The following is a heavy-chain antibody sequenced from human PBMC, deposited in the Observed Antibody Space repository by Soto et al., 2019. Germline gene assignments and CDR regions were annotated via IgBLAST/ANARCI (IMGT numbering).Heavy chain of an antibody. Sequence: GGSLRLSCVASGFTLSSYGMHWVRQAPGKGLEWVAVISYDGSNKYYADSVKGRFTISRDNSKNTLYLQMNSLRAEDTAVYYCAKDRRKVVVAAPFDYWGQGTLVTVSS. V-gene: IGHV3-30*18. CDR3: AKDRRKVVVAAPFDY. CDR1: GFTLSSYG. D-gene: IGHD2-15*01. J-gene: IGHJ4*02. CDR2: ISYDGSNK.